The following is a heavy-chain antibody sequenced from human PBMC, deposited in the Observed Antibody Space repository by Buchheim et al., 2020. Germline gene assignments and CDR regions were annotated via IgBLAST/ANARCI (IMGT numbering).Heavy chain of an antibody. CDR2: ISYDGSDQ. D-gene: IGHD6-13*01. CDR1: GFTFSGYK. V-gene: IGHV3-30-3*01. Sequence: VQLVESGGRVVQPGRSLSLSCAASGFTFSGYKMHWVRQAPGKGLEWVAIISYDGSDQYYADSVRGRFTISSDNSKNILYLHLDSPRAEDTAMYYCVRDGSSSTWPLDYWGQGTL. J-gene: IGHJ4*02. CDR3: VRDGSSSTWPLDY.